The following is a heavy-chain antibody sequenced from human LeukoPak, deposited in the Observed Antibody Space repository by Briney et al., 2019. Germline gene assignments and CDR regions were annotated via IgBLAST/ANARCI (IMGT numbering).Heavy chain of an antibody. V-gene: IGHV3-48*04. Sequence: GGSLRLSCAASGFTFSNAWMSWVRQAPGKGLEWVSYISSSSSTIYYADSVKGRFTISRDNAKNSLYLQMNSLRAEDTAVYYCARGGYLYYDSSGYPPIWGQGTLVTVSS. D-gene: IGHD3-22*01. CDR2: ISSSSSTI. CDR1: GFTFSNAW. J-gene: IGHJ4*02. CDR3: ARGGYLYYDSSGYPPI.